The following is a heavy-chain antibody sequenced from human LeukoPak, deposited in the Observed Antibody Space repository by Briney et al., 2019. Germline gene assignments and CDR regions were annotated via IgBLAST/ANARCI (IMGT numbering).Heavy chain of an antibody. Sequence: GASVKVSCKASGYTFTSYYMHWVRQAPGQGLEWMGIINPSGGSTSYAQKFQGRVTMTTDTSTSTAYMELRSLRSDDTAVYYCARQSTRLFNTGSYYPPPAYDYWGQGTLVIVSS. D-gene: IGHD1-26*01. V-gene: IGHV1-46*01. CDR3: ARQSTRLFNTGSYYPPPAYDY. J-gene: IGHJ4*02. CDR2: INPSGGST. CDR1: GYTFTSYY.